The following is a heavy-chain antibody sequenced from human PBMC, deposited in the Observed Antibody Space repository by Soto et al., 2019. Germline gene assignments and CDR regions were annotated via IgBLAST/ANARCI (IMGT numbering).Heavy chain of an antibody. Sequence: SETLSLTCTVSGGSISSGGYYWSWIRQHPGKGLEWIGYIYYSGSTYYNPSLKSRVTISVDTSKNQFSLKLSSVTAADTAVYYCASTYYYDSSGYYPPPWFDPWGQGTLVTVSS. CDR1: GGSISSGGYY. CDR3: ASTYYYDSSGYYPPPWFDP. V-gene: IGHV4-31*03. J-gene: IGHJ5*02. CDR2: IYYSGST. D-gene: IGHD3-22*01.